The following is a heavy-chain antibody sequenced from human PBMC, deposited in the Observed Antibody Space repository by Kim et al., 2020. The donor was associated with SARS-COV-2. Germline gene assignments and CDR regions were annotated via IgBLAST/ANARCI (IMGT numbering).Heavy chain of an antibody. J-gene: IGHJ4*02. CDR2: IYWSGST. V-gene: IGHV4-39*01. CDR1: GDSITSSSYY. Sequence: SETLSLTCTVAGDSITSSSYYWGWIRQPPGKGPEWIGTIYWSGSTYYNPSLKSRVTISVDTSKNQFSLKLSSVTATDTAMYYCARQAGYCTSGICYCDHWGQGTLVTVSS. CDR3: ARQAGYCTSGICYCDH. D-gene: IGHD2-8*01.